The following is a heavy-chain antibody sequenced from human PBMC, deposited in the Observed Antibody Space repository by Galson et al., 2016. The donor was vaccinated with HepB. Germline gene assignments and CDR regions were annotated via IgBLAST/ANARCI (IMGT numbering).Heavy chain of an antibody. CDR1: GFSLSTSGMR. CDR3: ARTRNWNCCLDV. V-gene: IGHV2-70*04. J-gene: IGHJ6*02. Sequence: PALVKPTQTLTLTCTVSGFSLSTSGMRVSWIRQPPGKALEWLGRIDWDDGKFYSTSLKTRLAISKDSSKSQVVLIMTNMDPVDTATYFCARTRNWNCCLDVWGQGTTVTVSS. D-gene: IGHD1-7*01. CDR2: IDWDDGK.